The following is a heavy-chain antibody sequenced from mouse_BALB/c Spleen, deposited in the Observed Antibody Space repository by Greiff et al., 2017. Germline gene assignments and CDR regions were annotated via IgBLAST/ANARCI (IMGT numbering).Heavy chain of an antibody. CDR1: GYAFSSYW. CDR2: IYPGDGDT. V-gene: IGHV1-80*01. CDR3: ARSLYDDAMDY. J-gene: IGHJ4*01. Sequence: VQLQQSGAELVRPGSSVKISCKASGYAFSSYWMNWVKQRPGQGLEWIGQIYPGDGDTNYTGKFKGKATLTADKSSSTAYMQLSSLTSEDSAVYFCARSLYDDAMDYWGQGTSVTVSS. D-gene: IGHD2-14*01.